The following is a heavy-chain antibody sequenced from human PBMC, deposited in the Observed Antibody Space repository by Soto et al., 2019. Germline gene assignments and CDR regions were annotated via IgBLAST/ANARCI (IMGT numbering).Heavy chain of an antibody. CDR2: IIPIFGTA. Sequence: SVKVSCKASGGTFSSYAISWVRQAPGQGLEWMGGIIPIFGTANYAQKFQGRVTITADKSTSTAYMELSSLRSEDTAVYYCARERSRVGYCSSTSCYTLWFDPWGQGTLVTV. CDR1: GGTFSSYA. J-gene: IGHJ5*02. D-gene: IGHD2-2*02. V-gene: IGHV1-69*06. CDR3: ARERSRVGYCSSTSCYTLWFDP.